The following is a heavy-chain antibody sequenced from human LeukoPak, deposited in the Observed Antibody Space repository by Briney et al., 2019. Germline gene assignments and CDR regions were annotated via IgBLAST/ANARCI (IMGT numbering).Heavy chain of an antibody. CDR3: ARGAYSSSWNCEH. Sequence: SETLSLTCTVSGGSVSSGSYYWSWIRQPPGKGLEWIGYIYYSGSTNYNPSLKSRVTISVDTSKNQFSLKLSSVTAADTAVYYCARGAYSSSWNCEHWGQGTLVTVSS. D-gene: IGHD6-13*01. J-gene: IGHJ1*01. CDR2: IYYSGST. V-gene: IGHV4-61*01. CDR1: GGSVSSGSYY.